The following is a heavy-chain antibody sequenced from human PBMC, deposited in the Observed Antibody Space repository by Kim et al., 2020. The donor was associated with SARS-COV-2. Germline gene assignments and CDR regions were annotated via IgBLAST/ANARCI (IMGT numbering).Heavy chain of an antibody. V-gene: IGHV3-30*03. CDR1: GVSFSSYG. D-gene: IGHD4-17*01. J-gene: IGHJ5*02. CDR2: ISYDGINT. CDR3: ARKGHYGDEMDP. Sequence: GGSLRLSCAASGVSFSSYGMHWVRQAPGRGLDWVALISYDGINTFYADSVKGLFTISRDNSKNTLYLQMNSLRPDDTAVYYCARKGHYGDEMDPWGQGTLVTVSS.